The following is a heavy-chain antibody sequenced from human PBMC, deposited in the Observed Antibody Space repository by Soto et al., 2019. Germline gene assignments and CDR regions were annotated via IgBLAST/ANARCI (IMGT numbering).Heavy chain of an antibody. Sequence: EVQLVESGGGLVQPGGSLRLSCAASGFTFSSYSMNWVRQAPGKGLEWVSYISSSSSTIYYADSVKGRFTISRDNAKNSLYLQMNCLRAEDTAVYYCARGVVAATPYVGAFDIWGQGTMVTVSS. CDR1: GFTFSSYS. J-gene: IGHJ3*02. CDR2: ISSSSSTI. CDR3: ARGVVAATPYVGAFDI. D-gene: IGHD2-15*01. V-gene: IGHV3-48*01.